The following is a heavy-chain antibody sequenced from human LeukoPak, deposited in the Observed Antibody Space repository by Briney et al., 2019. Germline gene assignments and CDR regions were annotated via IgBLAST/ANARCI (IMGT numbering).Heavy chain of an antibody. CDR3: ARELLRFLEWSDDAFDI. J-gene: IGHJ3*02. CDR1: GYTFTSYG. Sequence: ASVKVSCKASGYTFTSYGISWVRQAPGQGLEWMGWISAYDGNTNYAQKLQGRVTMTTDTSTSTAYMELRSLRSDDTAVYYCARELLRFLEWSDDAFDIWGQGTMVTVSS. CDR2: ISAYDGNT. D-gene: IGHD3-3*01. V-gene: IGHV1-18*01.